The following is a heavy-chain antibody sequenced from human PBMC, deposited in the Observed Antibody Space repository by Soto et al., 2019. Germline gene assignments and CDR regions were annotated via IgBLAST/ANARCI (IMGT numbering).Heavy chain of an antibody. CDR2: ISYDGSNK. V-gene: IGHV3-30-3*01. CDR3: ARAPYGPENLGTDY. J-gene: IGHJ4*02. CDR1: GFTFSSYA. Sequence: GGSLRLSCAASGFTFSSYAMHWVRQAPGKGLEWVAVISYDGSNKYYADSVKGRFTISRDNSKNTRYLQMNSLRAEDTAVYYCARAPYGPENLGTDYWGQGTLVTVSS. D-gene: IGHD3-16*01.